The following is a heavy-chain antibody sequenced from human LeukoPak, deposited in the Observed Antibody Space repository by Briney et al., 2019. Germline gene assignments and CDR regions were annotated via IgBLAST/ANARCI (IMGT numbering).Heavy chain of an antibody. Sequence: SETLSLTCTVSGGSISSSTYSWTWIRQPPGKGLEWIGGIHYDGNTYYKPSLKSRVTISVDTSKIQFSLRPSSATAADMATYYCARHSLNNYGSYYWGQGTLVTVSS. D-gene: IGHD5-24*01. CDR1: GGSISSSTYS. CDR3: ARHSLNNYGSYY. J-gene: IGHJ4*02. V-gene: IGHV4-39*01. CDR2: IHYDGNT.